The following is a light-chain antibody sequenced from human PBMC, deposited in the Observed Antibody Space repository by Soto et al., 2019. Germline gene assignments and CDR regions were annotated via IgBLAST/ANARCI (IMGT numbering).Light chain of an antibody. CDR2: GND. V-gene: IGLV1-40*01. CDR3: AAWDASLGGFYV. J-gene: IGLJ1*01. Sequence: QSVLAQPPSVSGAPGQRVTISCSGTSSSIGAGYEVHWYHQLPGTAPKLVVSGNDNRPSGVPDRFSASKTGASASLAISGLQSEDEGDYYCAAWDASLGGFYVFGTGTKVTV. CDR1: SSSIGAGYE.